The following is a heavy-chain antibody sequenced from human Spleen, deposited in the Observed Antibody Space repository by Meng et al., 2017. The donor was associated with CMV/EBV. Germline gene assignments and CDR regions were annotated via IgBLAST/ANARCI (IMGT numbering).Heavy chain of an antibody. CDR3: ARPNSSAGNWNLDF. D-gene: IGHD1-20*01. V-gene: IGHV3-21*01. CDR2: IGYTKGYI. J-gene: IGHJ4*02. CDR1: GFTFSTFE. Sequence: GGSLRLSCAASGFTFSTFEMNWVRQAPGKGLEWVSSIGYTKGYIYYADSVKGRFTISRDNAKNSLYLQMDSLRVEDTAVYYCARPNSSAGNWNLDFWGQGTLVTVSS.